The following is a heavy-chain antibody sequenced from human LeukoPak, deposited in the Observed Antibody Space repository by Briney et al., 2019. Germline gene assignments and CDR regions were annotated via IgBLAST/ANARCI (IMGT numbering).Heavy chain of an antibody. Sequence: PGGSLRLSCTVSGFSLSSYAMSWVRRAPGKGLEWVSATSSSDAGKYYADSVRGRFTISRDNAKNSLYLQMDSLRAEDTAVYYCARSSGWYTWFDYWGQGTLVTVSS. J-gene: IGHJ4*02. CDR2: TSSSDAGK. CDR1: GFSLSSYA. CDR3: ARSSGWYTWFDY. V-gene: IGHV3-23*01. D-gene: IGHD6-19*01.